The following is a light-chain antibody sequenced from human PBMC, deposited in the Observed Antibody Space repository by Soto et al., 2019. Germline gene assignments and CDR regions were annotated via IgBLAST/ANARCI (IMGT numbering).Light chain of an antibody. CDR3: SSYTSDNILA. CDR2: EVS. V-gene: IGLV2-14*01. CDR1: NSDVGGYNY. Sequence: QSALTQPASVSGSPGQSITISCTGTNSDVGGYNYVSWYQKYSGKAPKLMIYEVSNRPSGVSNRFSGSKSGNTASLTISGLQAEDEADYYCSSYTSDNILAFGGGTKLTVL. J-gene: IGLJ3*02.